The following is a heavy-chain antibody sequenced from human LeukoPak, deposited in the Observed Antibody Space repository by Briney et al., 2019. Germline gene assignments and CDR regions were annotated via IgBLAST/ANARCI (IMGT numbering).Heavy chain of an antibody. D-gene: IGHD2-2*01. V-gene: IGHV3-30-3*01. Sequence: GRSLRLSCAASGFTFSSYAMHWVRQAPGKGLEGVAVISYDGSNKYYADSVKGRFTISRDNSKNTLYLQMNSLRAEATAVYYCARDLDLGYCSSTSCYIRGYYYYGMDLGGQGPTVSVSS. CDR3: ARDLDLGYCSSTSCYIRGYYYYGMDL. CDR2: ISYDGSNK. J-gene: IGHJ6*02. CDR1: GFTFSSYA.